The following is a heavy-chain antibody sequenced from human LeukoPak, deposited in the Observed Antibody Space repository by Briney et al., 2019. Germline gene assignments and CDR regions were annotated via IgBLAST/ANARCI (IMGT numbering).Heavy chain of an antibody. J-gene: IGHJ4*02. CDR1: GYSFTSYW. CDR3: ARGTLRSGYYVYYFDY. D-gene: IGHD3-22*01. CDR2: IDPSDSYT. V-gene: IGHV5-10-1*01. Sequence: GESLKISCKGSGYSFTSYWISWVRQMPGKGLEWMGRIDPSDSYTDYSPSFQGHVTISADKSISTAYLQLNSLRAEDTAVYYCARGTLRSGYYVYYFDYWGQGTLVTVSS.